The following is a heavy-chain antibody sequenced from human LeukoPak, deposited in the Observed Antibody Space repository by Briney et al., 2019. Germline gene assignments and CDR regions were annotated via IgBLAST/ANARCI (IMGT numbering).Heavy chain of an antibody. CDR1: RFTFNNYA. CDR2: IRGSGART. D-gene: IGHD3-9*01. Sequence: PGGSLRLSCAASRFTFNNYAMSWVRQAPGKGLEWVSGIRGSGARTFYADSVKGRFSISRDNSKNTLYLQMNSLRAEDTAVYYCARRDPLYDILTGGFDYWGQGTLVTVSS. CDR3: ARRDPLYDILTGGFDY. V-gene: IGHV3-23*01. J-gene: IGHJ4*02.